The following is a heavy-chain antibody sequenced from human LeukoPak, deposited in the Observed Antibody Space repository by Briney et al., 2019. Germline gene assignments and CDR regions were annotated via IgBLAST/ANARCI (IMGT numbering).Heavy chain of an antibody. CDR3: AKVQYNWNLGSFDY. D-gene: IGHD1-20*01. CDR2: ISGSGGST. J-gene: IGHJ4*02. CDR1: GFTFSSYG. V-gene: IGHV3-23*01. Sequence: GGSLRLSCAASGFTFSSYGMSWVRQAPGKGLEWVSAISGSGGSTYYADSVKGRFTISRDNSKNTLYLQMNSLRAEDTAVYYCAKVQYNWNLGSFDYWGQGTLVTVSS.